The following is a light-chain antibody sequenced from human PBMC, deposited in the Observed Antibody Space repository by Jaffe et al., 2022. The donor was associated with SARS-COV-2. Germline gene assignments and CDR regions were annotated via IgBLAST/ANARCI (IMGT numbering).Light chain of an antibody. V-gene: IGKV3-11*01. CDR2: DAS. J-gene: IGKJ4*01. CDR3: QQRSNGLT. Sequence: EIVLTQSPATLSLSPGERASLSCRASQSVSSYLAWYQQKPGQAPRLLIYDASNRATGIPARFSGSGSGTDFTLTISNLEPEDFAVYYCQQRSNGLTFGGGTKVEIK. CDR1: QSVSSY.